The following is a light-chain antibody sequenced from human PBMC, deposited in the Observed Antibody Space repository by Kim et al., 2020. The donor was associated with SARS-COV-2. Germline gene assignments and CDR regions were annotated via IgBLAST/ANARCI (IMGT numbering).Light chain of an antibody. CDR2: GAS. V-gene: IGKV3-20*01. J-gene: IGKJ2*03. Sequence: LAPGERATLSCRASQSVSSSYLAWYQQKPDQAPRLLIYGASSRATGIPDRFSGSGSGTDFTLTISRLEPEDFAVYYCQQYGSSSYSFGQGTKLEI. CDR1: QSVSSSY. CDR3: QQYGSSSYS.